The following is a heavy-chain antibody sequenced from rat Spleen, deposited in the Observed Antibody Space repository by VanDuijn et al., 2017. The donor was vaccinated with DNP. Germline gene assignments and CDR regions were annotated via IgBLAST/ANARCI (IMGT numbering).Heavy chain of an antibody. CDR2: ISSGAINT. V-gene: IGHV5-22*01. Sequence: EVHLVESGGGLVQPGRSMKLSCAASGFTFSDYRMAWVRQAPMKGLEWVASISSGAINTYYGNSVKGRFTISRDNSEDTVYLQMNSLRSEDSATYYCVKDKWFYAMDAWGQGTSVTVSS. CDR1: GFTFSDYR. J-gene: IGHJ4*01. CDR3: VKDKWFYAMDA. D-gene: IGHD1-1*01.